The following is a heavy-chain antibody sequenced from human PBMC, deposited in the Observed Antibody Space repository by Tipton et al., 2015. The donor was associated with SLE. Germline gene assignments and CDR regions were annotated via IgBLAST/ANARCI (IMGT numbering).Heavy chain of an antibody. CDR2: IYYTGST. CDR1: GGSISSYY. J-gene: IGHJ4*02. V-gene: IGHV4-59*01. Sequence: TLSLTCTVSGGSISSYYWSWIRQPPGKGLEWTGYIYYTGSTNYNPSLKSRVTISVDTSKNQFSLKLTSVTAADTAVYYCARGGTARTLLSWGQGTLVTVSS. D-gene: IGHD3-16*01. CDR3: ARGGTARTLLS.